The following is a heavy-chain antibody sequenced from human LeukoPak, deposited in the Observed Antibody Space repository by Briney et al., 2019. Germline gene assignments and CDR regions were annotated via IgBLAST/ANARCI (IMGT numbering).Heavy chain of an antibody. J-gene: IGHJ6*03. CDR2: ISWGGGST. D-gene: IGHD6-6*01. CDR3: AKDGVKYSSSSAYYYYYYMDV. V-gene: IGHV3-43D*03. CDR1: GFTFDDYA. Sequence: GGSLRPSCAASGFTFDDYAMHWVRQAPGKGLEWVSLISWGGGSTYYADSVKGRFTISRDNSKNSLYLQMNSLRAEDTALYYCAKDGVKYSSSSAYYYYYYMDVWGKGPRSPSP.